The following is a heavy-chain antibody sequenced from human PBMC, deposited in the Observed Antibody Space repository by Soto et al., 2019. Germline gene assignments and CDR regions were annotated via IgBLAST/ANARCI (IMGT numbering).Heavy chain of an antibody. CDR3: AKVVDTAMVSNVSPFDY. V-gene: IGHV3-23*01. J-gene: IGHJ4*02. D-gene: IGHD5-18*01. Sequence: PGGSLRLSCAASGFTFSSYAMSWVRQAPGKGLEWVSAISGSGGSTYYADSVKGRFTISRDNSKNTLYLQMNSLRAEDTAVYYCAKVVDTAMVSNVSPFDYWGQGTLVTVSS. CDR1: GFTFSSYA. CDR2: ISGSGGST.